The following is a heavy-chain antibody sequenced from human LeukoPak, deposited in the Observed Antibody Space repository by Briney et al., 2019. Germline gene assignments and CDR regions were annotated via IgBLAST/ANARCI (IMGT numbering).Heavy chain of an antibody. V-gene: IGHV1-8*03. CDR2: MNPNSGNT. CDR3: ARVDYDSSGYYL. CDR1: GYTFTSYD. Sequence: ASVKVSCKASGYTFTSYDINWVRQATGQGLEWMGWMNPNSGNTGYAQKFQGRVTITRNTSISTAYMELSSLRSEDTAVYYCARVDYDSSGYYLWGQGTLVTVFS. D-gene: IGHD3-22*01. J-gene: IGHJ4*02.